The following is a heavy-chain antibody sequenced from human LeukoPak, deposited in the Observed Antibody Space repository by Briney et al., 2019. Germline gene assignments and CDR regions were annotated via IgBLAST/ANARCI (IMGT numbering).Heavy chain of an antibody. J-gene: IGHJ4*02. CDR3: ARVDSATGTFDY. V-gene: IGHV3-53*01. Sequence: GGSLRLSCAASGFTFSSYAMSWVRQAPGKGLEWVSVIYSGGSTYYADSVKGRFTISRDNSKNTLYLQMNSLRAEDTAVYYCARVDSATGTFDYWGQGTLVTVSS. CDR1: GFTFSSYA. CDR2: IYSGGST. D-gene: IGHD1-1*01.